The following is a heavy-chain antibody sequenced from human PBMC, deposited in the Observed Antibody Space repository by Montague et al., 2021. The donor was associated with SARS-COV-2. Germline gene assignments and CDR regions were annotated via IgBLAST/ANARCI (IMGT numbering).Heavy chain of an antibody. V-gene: IGHV4-39*01. D-gene: IGHD3-9*01. CDR2: VHNTGNS. CDR1: GASISLNSHS. CDR3: ARLPTGFPNWFDT. J-gene: IGHJ5*02. Sequence: SETLSLTCTVSGASISLNSHSWGWLRQPPGRGLEWITTVHNTGNSYHNSSLQSRVTISRDTSQRQVSLRLNSMTTADTAGYYCARLPTGFPNWFDTWGQGILVTVSS.